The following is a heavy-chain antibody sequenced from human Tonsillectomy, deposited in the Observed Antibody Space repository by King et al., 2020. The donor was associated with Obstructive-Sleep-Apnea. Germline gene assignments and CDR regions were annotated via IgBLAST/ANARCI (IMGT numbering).Heavy chain of an antibody. CDR3: ARHSSGWSYPNWFDP. Sequence: VQLQESGPGRVQPSETLSLTCSVSGDSISGYYWSWIRQPPGKGLEWIGYIYSNEVSNSDPSLKSRVTMSVDTSKNQVSLKLRSVTAADTAVYYCARHSSGWSYPNWFDPWVQGTLVTVSS. J-gene: IGHJ5*02. CDR1: GDSISGYY. V-gene: IGHV4-59*01. CDR2: IYSNEVS. D-gene: IGHD6-19*01.